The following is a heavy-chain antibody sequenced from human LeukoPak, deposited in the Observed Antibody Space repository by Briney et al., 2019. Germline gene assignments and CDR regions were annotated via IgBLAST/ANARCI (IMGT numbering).Heavy chain of an antibody. V-gene: IGHV3-30*02. CDR1: GFTFSSYG. J-gene: IGHJ5*02. D-gene: IGHD3-10*01. CDR3: AKDRGYYGSGPNWFDP. Sequence: QPGGSLRLSCAASGFTFSSYGMHWVRQAPGKGLEWVAVIWYDGSNKYYADSVKGRFTISRDNSKNTLYLQMNSLRAEDTAVYYCAKDRGYYGSGPNWFDPWGQGTLVTVSS. CDR2: IWYDGSNK.